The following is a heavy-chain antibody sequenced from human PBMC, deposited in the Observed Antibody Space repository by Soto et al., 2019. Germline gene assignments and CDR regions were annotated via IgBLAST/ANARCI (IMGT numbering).Heavy chain of an antibody. D-gene: IGHD3-22*01. V-gene: IGHV4-30-2*01. CDR3: ARDYYDSSGYYYPFDP. CDR1: GGSISSGGYS. CDR2: IYHSGST. J-gene: IGHJ5*02. Sequence: SETLSLTCAVSGGSISSGGYSWSWIRQPPGKGLEWIGYIYHSGSTYYNPSLKSRVTISVDRSKNQFSLKLSSVTAADTAVYYCARDYYDSSGYYYPFDPWGQGTLVTVSS.